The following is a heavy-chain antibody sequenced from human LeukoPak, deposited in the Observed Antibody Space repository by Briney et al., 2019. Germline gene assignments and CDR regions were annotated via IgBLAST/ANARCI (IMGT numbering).Heavy chain of an antibody. CDR3: ARGTGTFDY. V-gene: IGHV3-21*01. CDR2: ISSSFNYL. D-gene: IGHD1-7*01. CDR1: GFTFSSFS. Sequence: GGSLRLSCAASGFTFSSFSMNWVRQAPGKGLEWVSSISSSFNYLYYADSVKGRFTISRDNAKNSLYLQMNSLRAEDTAVYYCARGTGTFDYWGQGTLVTVSS. J-gene: IGHJ4*02.